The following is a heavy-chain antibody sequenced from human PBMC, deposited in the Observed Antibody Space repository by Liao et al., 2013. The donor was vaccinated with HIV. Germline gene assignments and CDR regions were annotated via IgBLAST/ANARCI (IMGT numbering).Heavy chain of an antibody. J-gene: IGHJ3*02. CDR1: GGSINNYC. CDR2: VCHNGNT. D-gene: IGHD1-26*01. CDR3: ARWDEGLKAFDI. V-gene: IGHV4-59*01. Sequence: QVRLQESGPGLVNPSETLSLTCTVSGGSINNYCWNWIRQPPEKGLQWLGYVCHNGNTNTNPSLKSRVTLSVDTSENQFSLKLTSVTAADTAVYFCARWDEGLKAFDIWAQGTVVTVSS.